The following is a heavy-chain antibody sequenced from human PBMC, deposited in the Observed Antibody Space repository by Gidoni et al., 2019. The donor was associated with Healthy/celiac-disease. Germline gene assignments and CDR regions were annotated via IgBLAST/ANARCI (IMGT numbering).Heavy chain of an antibody. V-gene: IGHV3-21*01. Sequence: EVQLVESGGGLVKPGGSLRLSCAASGFTFSSYSMNWVRQAPGKGLEWVSSISSSSSYIYYADSVKGRFTISRDNAKNSLYLQMNSLRAEDTAVYYCARGILGATTGLVSYWGQGTLVTVSS. D-gene: IGHD1-26*01. CDR1: GFTFSSYS. CDR2: ISSSSSYI. J-gene: IGHJ4*02. CDR3: ARGILGATTGLVSY.